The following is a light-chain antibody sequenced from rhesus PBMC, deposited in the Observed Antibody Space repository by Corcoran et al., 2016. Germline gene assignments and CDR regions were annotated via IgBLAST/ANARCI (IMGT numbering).Light chain of an antibody. J-gene: IGKJ2*01. CDR3: QQGYNTPYS. CDR2: AAA. CDR1: QGIRSW. Sequence: DIQMTQSPSSLSASVGDKVTITCRASQGIRSWLAWYQQKPGKAPKLLIYAAASLQSGFPQRFSGIGSGTDYTLTIISLQPEDFATYYCQQGYNTPYSFGQGTKVEIK. V-gene: IGKV1-18*01.